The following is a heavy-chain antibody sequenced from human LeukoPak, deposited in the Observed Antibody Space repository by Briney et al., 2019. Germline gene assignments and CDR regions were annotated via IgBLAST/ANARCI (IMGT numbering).Heavy chain of an antibody. J-gene: IGHJ4*02. D-gene: IGHD3-3*01. CDR3: ASVLYDFWSGYPEAYFDY. CDR1: GYSFTSYW. V-gene: IGHV5-51*01. Sequence: GESLKISCKGSGYSFTSYWIGWVRQVPGKGLEWMGIIYPGDSDTRYSPSFQGQVTISADKSISTAYLQWSSLKASDTAMYYCASVLYDFWSGYPEAYFDYWGQGTLVIVSS. CDR2: IYPGDSDT.